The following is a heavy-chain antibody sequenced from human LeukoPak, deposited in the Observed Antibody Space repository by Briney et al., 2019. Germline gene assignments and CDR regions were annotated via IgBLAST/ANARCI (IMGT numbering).Heavy chain of an antibody. CDR3: ARRGPPGAFDI. CDR2: IYHSGST. Sequence: PSETLSLTCTVSGGSISSYYWSWIRQPPGKGLEWIGYIYHSGSTNYNPSLKSRVTIPVDKSKNQFSLKLSSVTAADTAVYYCARRGPPGAFDIWGQGTMVTVSS. V-gene: IGHV4-59*08. J-gene: IGHJ3*02. CDR1: GGSISSYY.